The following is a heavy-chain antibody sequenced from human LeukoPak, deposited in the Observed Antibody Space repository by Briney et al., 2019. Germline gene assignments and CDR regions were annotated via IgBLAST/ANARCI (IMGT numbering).Heavy chain of an antibody. J-gene: IGHJ4*02. CDR3: ARDSMTSLTYWHY. CDR1: GFTFSSYA. CDR2: ISYDGSNK. V-gene: IGHV3-30-3*01. Sequence: GGSLRLSCAASGFTFSSYAMHWVRQAPGKGLEWVAVISYDGSNKYYADSVKGRFTISRDNSKNTLYLQMNSLRAEDTAVYYCARDSMTSLTYWHYWGQGTLVTVSS. D-gene: IGHD4-11*01.